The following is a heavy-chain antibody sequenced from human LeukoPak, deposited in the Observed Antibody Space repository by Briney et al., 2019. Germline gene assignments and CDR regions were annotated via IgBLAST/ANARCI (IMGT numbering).Heavy chain of an antibody. CDR3: ARDEQDSSGYYYGDAFDI. J-gene: IGHJ3*02. V-gene: IGHV1-8*01. CDR1: GYTFTSYD. D-gene: IGHD3-22*01. CDR2: MNPNSGNT. Sequence: ASVKVSCKASGYTFTSYDINWVRQATGQGLEWMGWMNPNSGNTGYAQKFQGRVTMTRNTSISTAYMELSSLRSEDTAVYYCARDEQDSSGYYYGDAFDIWSQGTMVTVSS.